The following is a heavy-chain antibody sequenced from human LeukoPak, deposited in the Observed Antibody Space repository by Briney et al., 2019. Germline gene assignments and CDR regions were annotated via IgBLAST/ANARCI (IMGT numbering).Heavy chain of an antibody. V-gene: IGHV1-18*01. CDR2: ISTYNGHT. Sequence: ASVKVSCKASGYTFTSYGISWVRQAPGQGLEWMGWISTYNGHTNYARKVQGRVTMTTDTSTSTAYMELRSLRSDDTAVHFCAREGGRYCSGGSCYSSNGWYGGLNYWGQGTLVTVSS. D-gene: IGHD2-15*01. CDR3: AREGGRYCSGGSCYSSNGWYGGLNY. CDR1: GYTFTSYG. J-gene: IGHJ4*02.